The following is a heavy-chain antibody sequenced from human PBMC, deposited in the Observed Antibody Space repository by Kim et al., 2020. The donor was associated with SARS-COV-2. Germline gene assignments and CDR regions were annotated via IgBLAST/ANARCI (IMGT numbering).Heavy chain of an antibody. J-gene: IGHJ4*02. CDR2: T. D-gene: IGHD1-26*01. Sequence: TNNNPPLRSRVTISVDTSKNHFSLKLSSVTAADTAVYYCARGTSGSYFYWGQGTLVTVSS. CDR3: ARGTSGSYFY. V-gene: IGHV4-34*01.